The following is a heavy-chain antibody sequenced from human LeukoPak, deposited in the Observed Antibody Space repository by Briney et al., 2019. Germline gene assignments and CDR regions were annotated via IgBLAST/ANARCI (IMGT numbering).Heavy chain of an antibody. Sequence: ASVKVSCKASGYTFTSYYMHWVRQAPGQGLEWMGLINPSGGNTRYAQKFQGRVTMTRDTSTSTVYMELSSLRSEDTAVYYCASYLRGAVAAAGTINDEIDYWGQGTLVTVSS. D-gene: IGHD6-13*01. CDR3: ASYLRGAVAAAGTINDEIDY. CDR1: GYTFTSYY. J-gene: IGHJ4*02. CDR2: INPSGGNT. V-gene: IGHV1-46*01.